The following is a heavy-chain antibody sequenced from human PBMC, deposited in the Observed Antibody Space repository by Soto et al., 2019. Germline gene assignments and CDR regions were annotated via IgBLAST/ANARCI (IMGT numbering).Heavy chain of an antibody. J-gene: IGHJ3*02. V-gene: IGHV3-33*01. CDR1: GFTFSHYG. D-gene: IGHD3-16*01. CDR3: VRGGNVAGAFDI. CDR2: IWDDGIKK. Sequence: QVQLVESGGGVVQPGRSLRLSCAASGFTFSHYGMHWVRQAPGKGLEWVAVIWDDGIKKFYPDSVRGRFTISRDNSENTLFSQMNSLTAEDTAIYYCVRGGNVAGAFDIWGQGTKVTVSS.